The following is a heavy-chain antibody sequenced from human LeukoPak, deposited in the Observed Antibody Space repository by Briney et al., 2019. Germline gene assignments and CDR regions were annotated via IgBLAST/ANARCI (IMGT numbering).Heavy chain of an antibody. D-gene: IGHD6-13*01. CDR2: IYSGGST. J-gene: IGHJ5*02. V-gene: IGHV3-66*01. Sequence: GGSLRLSCAASGFAFGSFAMSWVRQAPGKGLEWVSVIYSGGSTYYADSVKGRFTISRDNSKNTLYLQMNSLRAEDTAVYYCARDHYRYSTWGQGTLVTVSS. CDR3: ARDHYRYST. CDR1: GFAFGSFA.